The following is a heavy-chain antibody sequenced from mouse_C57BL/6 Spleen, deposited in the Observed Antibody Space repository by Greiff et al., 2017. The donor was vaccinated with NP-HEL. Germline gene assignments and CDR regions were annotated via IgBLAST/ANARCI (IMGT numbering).Heavy chain of an antibody. Sequence: QVQLQQSGAELVKPGASVKLSCKASGYTFTSYWMHWVKQRPGQGLEWIGMIHPNSGSTNYNEKFKSKATLTVDKSSSTAYMQLSSLTSEDSAVYYCARSYYYGSSYFDVWGTGTTVTVSS. CDR2: IHPNSGST. V-gene: IGHV1-64*01. J-gene: IGHJ1*03. CDR1: GYTFTSYW. CDR3: ARSYYYGSSYFDV. D-gene: IGHD1-1*01.